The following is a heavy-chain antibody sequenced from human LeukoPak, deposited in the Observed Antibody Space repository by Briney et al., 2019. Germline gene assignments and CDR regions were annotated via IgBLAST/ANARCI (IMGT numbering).Heavy chain of an antibody. J-gene: IGHJ1*01. CDR2: FDPEDGEK. CDR3: ATQQLVRFVLRFQH. D-gene: IGHD6-13*01. Sequence: ASVKVSCKVSGYTLTELSMHWVRQAPGKGLEWMGRFDPEDGEKIYAQKFQGRVTMTEDTSTNTAYMELSSLRSEDTAVYYCATQQLVRFVLRFQHWGQGTLVTVSS. CDR1: GYTLTELS. V-gene: IGHV1-24*01.